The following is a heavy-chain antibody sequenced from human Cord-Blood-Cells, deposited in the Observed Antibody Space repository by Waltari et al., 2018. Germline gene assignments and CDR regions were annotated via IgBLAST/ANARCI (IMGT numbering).Heavy chain of an antibody. Sequence: QVQLVESGGGVVQPGRSLRLSCAASGFTFSSYGLHWVRQDPGKGAEWEAVISYNGSNNYYADPVKGLFTISRDNSNNTLDRQRNSLRAEDAAVYHCAKDNFDYWGQGTLVTASS. CDR2: ISYNGSNN. V-gene: IGHV3-30*18. CDR3: AKDNFDY. J-gene: IGHJ4*02. CDR1: GFTFSSYG.